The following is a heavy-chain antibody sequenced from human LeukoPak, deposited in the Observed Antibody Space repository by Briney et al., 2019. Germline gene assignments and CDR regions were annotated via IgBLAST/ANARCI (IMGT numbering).Heavy chain of an antibody. D-gene: IGHD4-17*01. J-gene: IGHJ4*02. CDR3: ASMTTVTKGYFDY. V-gene: IGHV4-34*01. CDR1: GGSFSGYY. Sequence: SVTLSLTCAVYGGSFSGYYWSWIRQPPGKGLEWIGEINHSGSTNYNPSLKSRVTISVDTSKNQFSLKLSSVTAADTAVYYCASMTTVTKGYFDYWGQGTLVTVSS. CDR2: INHSGST.